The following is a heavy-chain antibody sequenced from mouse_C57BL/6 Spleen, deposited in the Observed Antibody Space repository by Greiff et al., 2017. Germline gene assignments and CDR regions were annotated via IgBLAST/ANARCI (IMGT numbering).Heavy chain of an antibody. Sequence: QVQLQQPGAELVKPGASVKMSCKASGYTFTSYWITWVKQRPGQGLEWIGDIYPGSGSTNYNEKFKSKATLTVDTSSSTAYMQLSSLTSEDSAVYYCAREELYYDGTPDYWGQGTKLTVSS. J-gene: IGHJ2*01. CDR2: IYPGSGST. CDR3: AREELYYDGTPDY. D-gene: IGHD1-1*01. CDR1: GYTFTSYW. V-gene: IGHV1-55*01.